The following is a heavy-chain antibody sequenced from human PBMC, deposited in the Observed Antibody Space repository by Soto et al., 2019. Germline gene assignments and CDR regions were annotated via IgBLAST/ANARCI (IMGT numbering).Heavy chain of an antibody. D-gene: IGHD6-6*01. CDR3: ACQRYGRSSSSSFDP. J-gene: IGHJ5*02. V-gene: IGHV4-59*01. Sequence: QVQLQESGPGLLKPSETLSLTCTGSGASISNYYWSWIRQPPGKGLEWIGYLYYIGSANYNPSHKSRVTMSLDTSKTQFSLRLSSVTTADTAIYYCACQRYGRSSSSSFDPWGQGTLVTVSA. CDR1: GASISNYY. CDR2: LYYIGSA.